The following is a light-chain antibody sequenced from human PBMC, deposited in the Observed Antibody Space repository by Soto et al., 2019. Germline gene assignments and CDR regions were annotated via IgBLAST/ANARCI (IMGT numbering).Light chain of an antibody. V-gene: IGKV1-39*01. CDR3: QQCYSSPLT. Sequence: DLQVPQSPSSLSASVGDRVTITCRASQTISNYLNWYQQQPGKAPKLLIYAASSLQSGVPSRFSGSGSGTDFTLTISSLQPEDFATYYCQQCYSSPLTFGGGTKVDIK. CDR2: AAS. CDR1: QTISNY. J-gene: IGKJ4*01.